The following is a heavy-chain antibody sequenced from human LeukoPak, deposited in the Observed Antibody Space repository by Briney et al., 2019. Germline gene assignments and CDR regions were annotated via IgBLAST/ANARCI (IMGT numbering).Heavy chain of an antibody. Sequence: GGSLRLSCAASGFTFSSYEMNWVRQAPGKGLEWVSYISSSRSNTIYYADSVKGRFTISRDDAKNSLYLQMNSLRAEDTAVYYCARDLYYYGSGNYVPGFPDYWGQGTLVTVSS. D-gene: IGHD3-10*01. V-gene: IGHV3-48*03. CDR3: ARDLYYYGSGNYVPGFPDY. J-gene: IGHJ4*02. CDR2: ISSSRSNTI. CDR1: GFTFSSYE.